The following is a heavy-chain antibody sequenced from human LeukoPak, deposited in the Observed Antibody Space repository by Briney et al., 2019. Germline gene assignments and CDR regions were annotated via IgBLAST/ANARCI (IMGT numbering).Heavy chain of an antibody. CDR2: IYYSGST. J-gene: IGHJ4*02. Sequence: SETLSLTCTVSGGSISSSSYYWGWIRQPPGKGLEWIGSIYYSGSTYYNPSLKSRVTISVATSKNQFSLKLSSVTAADTAVYYCARRSGDSSGYLLWGQGTLVTVSS. CDR3: ARRSGDSSGYLL. V-gene: IGHV4-39*01. D-gene: IGHD3-22*01. CDR1: GGSISSSSYY.